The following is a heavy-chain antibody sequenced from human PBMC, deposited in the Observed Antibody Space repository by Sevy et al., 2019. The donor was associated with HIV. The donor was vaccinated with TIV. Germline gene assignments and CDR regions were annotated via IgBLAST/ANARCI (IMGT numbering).Heavy chain of an antibody. CDR3: AREGCTKPHDY. J-gene: IGHJ4*02. CDR2: LSFGCGQI. V-gene: IGHV3-23*01. Sequence: GGSMRLSCAASGFTFSKYSMSWVRQPPGKGLEWVSTLSFGCGQINYADSVKGRFTISRDNSKSSVYLQMNNLRPEDTAVYYCAREGCTKPHDYWGQGTLVTVSS. CDR1: GFTFSKYS. D-gene: IGHD2-8*01.